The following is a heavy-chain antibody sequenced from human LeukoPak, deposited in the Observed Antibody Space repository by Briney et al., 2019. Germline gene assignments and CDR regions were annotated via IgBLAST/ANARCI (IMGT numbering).Heavy chain of an antibody. V-gene: IGHV4-38-2*01. D-gene: IGHD6-19*01. J-gene: IGHJ4*02. CDR2: IYHSGST. CDR1: GYSISSGYY. CDR3: ARGRGGQWLANFDY. Sequence: SETLSLTCAVSGYSISSGYYWGWIRQPPGKGLEWIGSIYHSGSTYYNPSLKSRVTISVDTSKKQFSLKLSSVTAADTAVYYCARGRGGQWLANFDYWGQGTLVTVSS.